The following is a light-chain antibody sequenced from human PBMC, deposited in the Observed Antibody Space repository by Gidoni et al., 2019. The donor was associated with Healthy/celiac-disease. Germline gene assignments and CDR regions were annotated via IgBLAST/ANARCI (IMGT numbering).Light chain of an antibody. V-gene: IGLV3-19*01. CDR2: GKN. CDR3: NSRDSSGNHIRV. J-gene: IGLJ3*02. Sequence: SSELTQDPAVSLALGQTVRITCQGDSLRSYYASWYQQKPGQAPVLVIYGKNNRPSGIPDRFSGSSSGNTASLTITGAQAEDEADYYCNSRDSSGNHIRVFGGGTKLTVL. CDR1: SLRSYY.